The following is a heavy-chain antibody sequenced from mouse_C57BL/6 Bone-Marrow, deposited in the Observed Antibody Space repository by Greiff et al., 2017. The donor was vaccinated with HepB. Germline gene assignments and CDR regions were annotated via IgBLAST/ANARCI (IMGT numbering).Heavy chain of an antibody. V-gene: IGHV1-42*01. CDR1: GYSFTGYY. CDR3: ARHRWGYYWFAY. Sequence: VQLKESGPELVKPGASVKISCKASGYSFTGYYMNWVKQSPEKSLEWIGEINPSTGGTTYNQKFKAKATLTIDKSSSTAYMQLKSLTSEDSAVYYCARHRWGYYWFAYWGQGTLVTVSA. CDR2: INPSTGGT. D-gene: IGHD2-3*01. J-gene: IGHJ3*01.